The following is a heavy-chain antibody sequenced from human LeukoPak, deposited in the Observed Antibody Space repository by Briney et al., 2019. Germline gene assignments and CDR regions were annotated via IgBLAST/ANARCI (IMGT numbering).Heavy chain of an antibody. J-gene: IGHJ4*02. CDR2: INPNSGGT. Sequence: ASVKVSCKASGYTFTGYYMHWVRQAPGQGLEWMGWINPNSGGTNYAQKFQGRVTMTRDTSISTAYMELGRLRSDDTAGYYCALFSGSLLSSWLRTNDYWGQGTLVTVSS. V-gene: IGHV1-2*02. CDR3: ALFSGSLLSSWLRTNDY. D-gene: IGHD6-13*01. CDR1: GYTFTGYY.